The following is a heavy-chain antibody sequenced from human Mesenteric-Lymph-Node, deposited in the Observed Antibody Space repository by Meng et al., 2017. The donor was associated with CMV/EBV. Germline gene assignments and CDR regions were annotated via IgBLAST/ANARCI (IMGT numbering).Heavy chain of an antibody. CDR2: INPSGGSK. CDR1: GYTFTSYY. Sequence: KASGYTFTSYYMHGVRQAPGQGLEWMGIINPSGGSKSYAQKFQGRVTMTRDTSTSTVYMELSSLRSEDTAVYYCARGEQLVLNWFDPWGQGTLVTVSS. D-gene: IGHD6-13*01. J-gene: IGHJ5*02. CDR3: ARGEQLVLNWFDP. V-gene: IGHV1-46*01.